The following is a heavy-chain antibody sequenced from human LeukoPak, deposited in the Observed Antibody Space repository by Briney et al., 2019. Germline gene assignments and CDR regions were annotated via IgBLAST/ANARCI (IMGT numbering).Heavy chain of an antibody. J-gene: IGHJ5*02. CDR3: AREGGRFLEWLLGNWFDP. CDR2: IYYSGST. Sequence: PSETLSLTSTVAAPSLSSGDYYWGWIRQPPGKGLEWIVYIYYSGSTYANPSLKSRVNISVDTSKNQFSLKLSSVTAADTAVYYCAREGGRFLEWLLGNWFDPWGQGTLVTVSS. V-gene: IGHV4-30-4*08. D-gene: IGHD3-3*01. CDR1: APSLSSGDYY.